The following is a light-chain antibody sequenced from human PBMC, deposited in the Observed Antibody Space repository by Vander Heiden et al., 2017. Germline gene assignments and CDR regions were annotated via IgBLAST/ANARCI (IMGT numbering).Light chain of an antibody. V-gene: IGKV3-11*01. CDR2: DAS. Sequence: EIVLTQSPATLSLSPGERATLSCRASQTVTRYLAWYQQKPGQAPRLLIYDASNRATGIPARSSGSGSGTDFSLTISSLEPEDFAVYYCQQRGSWPPSITFGQGTRLEIK. CDR3: QQRGSWPPSIT. CDR1: QTVTRY. J-gene: IGKJ5*01.